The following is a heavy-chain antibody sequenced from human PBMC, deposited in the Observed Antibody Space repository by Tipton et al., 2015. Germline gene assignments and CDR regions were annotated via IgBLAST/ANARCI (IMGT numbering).Heavy chain of an antibody. CDR3: ARARGRHGGLFDS. Sequence: TLSLTCAVSAYSISSDYYWGWIRQPPGKGLEWIGSIYHSGNTYYNPSLESRVSMSVDTSKTQFSLEMRSVTATDTAVYYCARARGRHGGLFDSWGQGILVTVSP. CDR1: AYSISSDYY. V-gene: IGHV4-38-2*01. J-gene: IGHJ4*02. CDR2: IYHSGNT. D-gene: IGHD4-23*01.